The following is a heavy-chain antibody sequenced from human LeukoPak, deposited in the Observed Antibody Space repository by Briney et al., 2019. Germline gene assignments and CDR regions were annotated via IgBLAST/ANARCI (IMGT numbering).Heavy chain of an antibody. CDR1: GYTFTGYY. V-gene: IGHV1-2*02. J-gene: IGHJ6*03. CDR2: INPNSGGT. D-gene: IGHD2-2*01. CDR3: ARDPTARCQLLNNHYYMDV. Sequence: ASVKVSCKASGYTFTGYYMHWVRQAPGQGLEWMGWINPNSGGTNYAQKFQGRVTMTRDTSISTAYMELSRLRSDDTAVYYCARDPTARCQLLNNHYYMDVWGKGTTVTVSS.